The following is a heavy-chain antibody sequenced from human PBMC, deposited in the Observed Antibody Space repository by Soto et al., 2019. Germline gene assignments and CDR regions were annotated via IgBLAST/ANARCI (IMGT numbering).Heavy chain of an antibody. CDR3: ATSMGRGGNDY. CDR2: IKTDGSEK. V-gene: IGHV3-7*05. J-gene: IGHJ4*02. CDR1: GFTFSDNW. D-gene: IGHD3-10*01. Sequence: EVQLVESGGGLVQPGGSLRLSCAASGFTFSDNWMSWVRQAPGKGLECVANIKTDGSEKYYVDPVKGRFTISRDNATNSLYLQTNSLRAEDTAVYYVATSMGRGGNDYWGQGTLVAVSS.